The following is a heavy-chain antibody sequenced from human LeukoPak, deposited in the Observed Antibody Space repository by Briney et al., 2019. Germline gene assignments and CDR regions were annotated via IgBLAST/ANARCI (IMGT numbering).Heavy chain of an antibody. D-gene: IGHD3-16*01. CDR3: ARLNGGN. CDR1: GGSISTYY. V-gene: IGHV4-59*08. CDR2: INYSGTT. Sequence: PSETLSLTCGVSGGSISTYYWRWLRQPPGKGLEWIGYINYSGTTNYNPSLKSRVSISVDTSKNQFTLKLSSVTAAYTAVYYCARLNGGNWRQGTLVSVSS. J-gene: IGHJ4*02.